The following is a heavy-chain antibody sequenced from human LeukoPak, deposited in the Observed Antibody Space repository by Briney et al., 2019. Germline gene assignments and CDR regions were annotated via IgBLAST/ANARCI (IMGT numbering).Heavy chain of an antibody. CDR3: ARALSFGGTSTAPWY. CDR1: GFTVSSNY. V-gene: IGHV3-30-3*01. CDR2: ISYDGSNK. J-gene: IGHJ4*02. Sequence: GGSLRLSCAASGFTVSSNYMSWVRQAPGKGLEWVAVISYDGSNKYYADSVKGRFTIPRDNSKNTLYLQMNSLRAEDTAVYYCARALSFGGTSTAPWYWGQGTLVTVSS. D-gene: IGHD2-2*01.